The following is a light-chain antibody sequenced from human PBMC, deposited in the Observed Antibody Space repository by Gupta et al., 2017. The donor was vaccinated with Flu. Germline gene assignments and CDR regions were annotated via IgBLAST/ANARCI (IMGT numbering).Light chain of an antibody. CDR1: TGAVPTGHY. Sequence: QTVLPHAPSLTVSPEGTVTRTCASSTGAVPTGHYPNWFHQKPGQAPRPLIFGSNNKRSWTPARFSCSSLGGNAALTPSGVQAEDEADYYCLPYFGGAHHNWVFGGGTKLTVL. CDR2: GSN. J-gene: IGLJ3*02. V-gene: IGLV7-43*01. CDR3: LPYFGGAHHNWV.